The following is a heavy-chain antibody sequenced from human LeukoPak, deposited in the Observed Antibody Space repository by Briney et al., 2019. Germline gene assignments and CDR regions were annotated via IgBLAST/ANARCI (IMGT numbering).Heavy chain of an antibody. CDR1: VYSIIRGYY. D-gene: IGHD3-10*01. Sequence: SETLSLTCTVSVYSIIRGYYWGWIRQPPGKGLEWIGSIYHSGSNYYNPSLKSRVVISVDTSKNQFSLKLNAVTAADTAVYYCARSGPYYYHYMDVWGKGTTVIVS. V-gene: IGHV4-38-2*02. CDR2: IYHSGSN. CDR3: ARSGPYYYHYMDV. J-gene: IGHJ6*03.